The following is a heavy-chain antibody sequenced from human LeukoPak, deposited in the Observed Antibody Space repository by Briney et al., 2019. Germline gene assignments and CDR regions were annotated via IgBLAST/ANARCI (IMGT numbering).Heavy chain of an antibody. J-gene: IGHJ3*02. V-gene: IGHV5-51*01. CDR1: GYSFTSYW. D-gene: IGHD3-22*01. Sequence: GESLKISCQGSGYSFTSYWIGWVRQMPGKGLEWMGIIYPGDSDTRYSPSFQGQVTISADKSISTAYLQWSSLKASDTAMYYCARLHHYYYDSSGYYHDAFDIWGQGTMVTVSS. CDR2: IYPGDSDT. CDR3: ARLHHYYYDSSGYYHDAFDI.